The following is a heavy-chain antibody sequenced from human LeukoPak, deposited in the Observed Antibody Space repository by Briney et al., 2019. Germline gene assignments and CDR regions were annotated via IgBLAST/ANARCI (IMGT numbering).Heavy chain of an antibody. Sequence: SETLSLTCAVYGGSFSGYYWSWIRQPPGKGPEWVGEINHSGSTNYNPSLKSRVTISVDTSKNQFSLKLSSVTAADTAVYYCARLGVKRSGQSYYYYGMDVWGQGTTVTVSS. V-gene: IGHV4-34*01. CDR3: ARLGVKRSGQSYYYYGMDV. J-gene: IGHJ6*02. CDR1: GGSFSGYY. CDR2: INHSGST. D-gene: IGHD1-26*01.